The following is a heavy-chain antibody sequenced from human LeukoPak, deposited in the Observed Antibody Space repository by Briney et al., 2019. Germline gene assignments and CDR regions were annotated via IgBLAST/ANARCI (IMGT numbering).Heavy chain of an antibody. Sequence: GGSLRLSCAASGFTFSNYNFYWVRQAPGKGPEWVSSISSTSSYIYYADSVKGRFTISRDNAKNSLYLQMNSLSAEDTAVYYCARALWSGPVYYGMDVWGQGTTVTVSS. V-gene: IGHV3-21*06. J-gene: IGHJ6*02. CDR2: ISSTSSYI. CDR3: ARALWSGPVYYGMDV. CDR1: GFTFSNYN. D-gene: IGHD3-10*01.